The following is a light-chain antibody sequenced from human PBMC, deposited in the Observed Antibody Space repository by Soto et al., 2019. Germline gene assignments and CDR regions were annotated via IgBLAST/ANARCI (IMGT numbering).Light chain of an antibody. CDR3: SSYTSSSTVV. CDR1: SSDVGAYNY. CDR2: DVS. V-gene: IGLV2-14*03. J-gene: IGLJ2*01. Sequence: QSALTQPASVSGSPGQSITISCTGTSSDVGAYNYVSWYQHHPGKAPKLLIYDVSHRPSGVSNRFSGSKSGNTASLTISGLQAEDEADYYCSSYTSSSTVVFGGGTMLTVL.